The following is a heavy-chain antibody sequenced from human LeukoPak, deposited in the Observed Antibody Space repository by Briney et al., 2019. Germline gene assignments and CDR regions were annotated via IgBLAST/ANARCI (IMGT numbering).Heavy chain of an antibody. D-gene: IGHD2-2*02. Sequence: PGGSLRLSCATSGFTFSNFGMNWVRQAPGKGLQWVAFISYDGKDKYYSDSVKGRITISRDNSKNTLYLQMNSLRAEDTAVYYCARGYCSSTSCYTWAWGQGTMVTVSS. J-gene: IGHJ3*01. CDR1: GFTFSNFG. CDR2: ISYDGKDK. V-gene: IGHV3-30*03. CDR3: ARGYCSSTSCYTWA.